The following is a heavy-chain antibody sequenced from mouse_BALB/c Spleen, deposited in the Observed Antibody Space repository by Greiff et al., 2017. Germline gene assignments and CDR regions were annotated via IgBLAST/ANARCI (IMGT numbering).Heavy chain of an antibody. Sequence: DVMLVESGGGLVKPGGSLKLSCAASGFTFSDYYMYWVRQTPEKRLEWVATISDGGSYTYYPDSVKGRFTISIDNAKNNLYLQMSSLKSEDTAMYYCARPHIDYGNCDYAMDDWGQGTSVTVAS. CDR1: GFTFSDYY. CDR3: ARPHIDYGNCDYAMDD. CDR2: ISDGGSYT. D-gene: IGHD2-1*01. V-gene: IGHV5-4*02. J-gene: IGHJ4*01.